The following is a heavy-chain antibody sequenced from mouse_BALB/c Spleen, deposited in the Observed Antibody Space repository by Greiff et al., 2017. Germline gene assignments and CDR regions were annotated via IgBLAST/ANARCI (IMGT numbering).Heavy chain of an antibody. CDR1: GYTFTSYW. V-gene: IGHV1-69*02. CDR3: TRGWSDY. J-gene: IGHJ2*01. D-gene: IGHD3-3*01. CDR2: IYPSDSYT. Sequence: VQLQQPGAELVRPGASVKLSCKASGYTFTSYWINWVKQRPGQGLEWIGNIYPSDSYTNYNQKFKDKATLTVDKSSSTAYMQLSSPTSEDSAVYYCTRGWSDYWGQGTTLTVSS.